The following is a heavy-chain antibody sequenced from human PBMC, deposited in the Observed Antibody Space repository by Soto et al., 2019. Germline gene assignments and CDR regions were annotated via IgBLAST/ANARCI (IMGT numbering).Heavy chain of an antibody. D-gene: IGHD2-2*01. CDR1: GFTFSDYY. Sequence: GGPLRLSCAASGFTFSDYYMSWIRQAPGKGLEWVSYISSSGSTIYYADSVKGRFTISRDNAKNSLYLQMNSLRAEDTAVYYCARDREYQLLPFDYWGQGTLVTVSS. V-gene: IGHV3-11*01. CDR3: ARDREYQLLPFDY. J-gene: IGHJ4*02. CDR2: ISSSGSTI.